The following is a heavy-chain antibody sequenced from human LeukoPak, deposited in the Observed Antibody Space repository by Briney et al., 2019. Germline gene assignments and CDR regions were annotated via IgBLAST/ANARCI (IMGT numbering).Heavy chain of an antibody. CDR2: TYYRSKWYN. D-gene: IGHD6-13*01. Sequence: SQTLSLTCAISGDSVSSNSAAWNWIRQSPSRGLEWLGRTYYRSKWYNDYAVSVKSRITINPDTSKNQFSLQLNSVTPEDTAVYYCARVGSRPEYSSGWYSGFDYWGQGTLVTVSS. V-gene: IGHV6-1*01. CDR3: ARVGSRPEYSSGWYSGFDY. CDR1: GDSVSSNSAA. J-gene: IGHJ4*02.